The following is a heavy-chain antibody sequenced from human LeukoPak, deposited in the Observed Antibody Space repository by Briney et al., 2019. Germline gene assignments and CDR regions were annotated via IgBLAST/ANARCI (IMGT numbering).Heavy chain of an antibody. CDR1: GGTFSSYA. J-gene: IGHJ4*02. CDR2: ISAYNGNT. Sequence: ASVKVSCKASGGTFSSYAISWVRQAPGQGLEWMGWISAYNGNTNYAQKLQGRVTMTTDTSTSTAYMELRSLRSDDTAVYYCARDSSSYYFDYWGQGTLVTVSS. D-gene: IGHD2-2*01. CDR3: ARDSSSYYFDY. V-gene: IGHV1-18*01.